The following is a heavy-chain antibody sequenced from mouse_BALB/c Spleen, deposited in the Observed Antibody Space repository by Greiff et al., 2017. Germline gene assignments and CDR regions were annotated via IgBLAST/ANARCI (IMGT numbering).Heavy chain of an antibody. CDR3: ARGGFYYYFDY. Sequence: EVKVEESGGGLVKPGGSLKLSCAASGFTFSDYYMYWVRQTPEKRLEWVATISDGGSYTYYPDSVKGRFTISRDNAKNNLYLQMSSLKSEDTAMYYCARGGFYYYFDYWGQGTTLTVSS. V-gene: IGHV5-4*02. J-gene: IGHJ2*01. CDR1: GFTFSDYY. D-gene: IGHD2-1*01. CDR2: ISDGGSYT.